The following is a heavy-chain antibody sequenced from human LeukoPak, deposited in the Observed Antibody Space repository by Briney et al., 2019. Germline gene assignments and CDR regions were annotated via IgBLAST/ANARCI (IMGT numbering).Heavy chain of an antibody. CDR3: ARYYSSNWRFDY. CDR1: GYTFIDYF. CDR2: IKPNSGGT. D-gene: IGHD6-13*01. Sequence: ASVKVSCKTSGYTFIDYFVHWVRPAPGQGLEWMGWIKPNSGGTAYAQKFQGRVTMTRDTSIRTAYMELSRLTYDDTAVYYCARYYSSNWRFDYWGQGTLVTVSS. J-gene: IGHJ4*02. V-gene: IGHV1-2*02.